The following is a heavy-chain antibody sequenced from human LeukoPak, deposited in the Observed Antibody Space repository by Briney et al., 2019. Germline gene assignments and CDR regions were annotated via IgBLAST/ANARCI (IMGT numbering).Heavy chain of an antibody. J-gene: IGHJ4*02. Sequence: PGGSQRLSCAASGFTFSSYAMSWVRQAPGKGLEWVSAISGSGGSTYYADSVKGRFTISRDNAKNSLYLQMNSLRAEDTAVYYCARAYSSGSPFDYWGQGTLVTVSS. CDR1: GFTFSSYA. D-gene: IGHD6-19*01. V-gene: IGHV3-23*01. CDR3: ARAYSSGSPFDY. CDR2: ISGSGGST.